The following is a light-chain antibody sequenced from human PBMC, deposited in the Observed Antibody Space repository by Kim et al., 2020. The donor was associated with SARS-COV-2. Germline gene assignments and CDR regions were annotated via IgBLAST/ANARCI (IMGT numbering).Light chain of an antibody. V-gene: IGKV1D-8*02. Sequence: SASPGDNVTLTCRLTQNIARYLAWFQQRPAKAPLLLIYAAYTLHTGAPSRFSGSGSGTDFTLTINPLQSEDSATYFCQQYFDFPYTFGQGTKLEI. CDR3: QQYFDFPYT. J-gene: IGKJ2*01. CDR2: AAY. CDR1: QNIARY.